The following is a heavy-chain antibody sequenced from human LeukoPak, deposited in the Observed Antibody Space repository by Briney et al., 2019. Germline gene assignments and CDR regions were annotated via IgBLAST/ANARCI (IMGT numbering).Heavy chain of an antibody. CDR1: GGSISSGSYY. D-gene: IGHD4-23*01. CDR3: AREGLSTVVTPGAFDI. Sequence: SQTLSLTCTVSGGSISSGSYYWSWIRQPAGKGLEWIGRIYTSGSTNYNPSLKSRVTISVDTSKNQFSLKLSSVTAADTAVYYCAREGLSTVVTPGAFDIWGQGTMATVSS. J-gene: IGHJ3*02. CDR2: IYTSGST. V-gene: IGHV4-61*02.